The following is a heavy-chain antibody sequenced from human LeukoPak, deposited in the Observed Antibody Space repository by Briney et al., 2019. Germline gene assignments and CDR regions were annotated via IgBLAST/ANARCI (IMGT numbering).Heavy chain of an antibody. CDR3: ARDSPSSGWGYNWFDP. D-gene: IGHD6-19*01. Sequence: SQTLSLTCAISGDSVSSHDAAWNWIRQSPSRGLEWLGRTYYRSRWLNDYAVSVKSRITINPDTSKNQFSLQLSSVTAADTAVYYCARDSPSSGWGYNWFDPWGQGTLVTVSS. V-gene: IGHV6-1*01. J-gene: IGHJ5*02. CDR2: TYYRSRWLN. CDR1: GDSVSSHDAA.